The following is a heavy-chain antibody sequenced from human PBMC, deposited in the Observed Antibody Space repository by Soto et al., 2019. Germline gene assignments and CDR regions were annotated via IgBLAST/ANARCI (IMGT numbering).Heavy chain of an antibody. CDR3: ARDSRSGYYLEY. Sequence: QLQLQESGSGLVKPSQTLSLTCDVSGDSISSGGYSWNWIRQPPGKGLEWIGYIYHSGGTDYNPSLTSRVTITVDSSNNKFSLKLNSVTAADTSVYYCARDSRSGYYLEYWGQGTLVTVSS. J-gene: IGHJ4*02. D-gene: IGHD3-22*01. CDR1: GDSISSGGYS. V-gene: IGHV4-30-2*01. CDR2: IYHSGGT.